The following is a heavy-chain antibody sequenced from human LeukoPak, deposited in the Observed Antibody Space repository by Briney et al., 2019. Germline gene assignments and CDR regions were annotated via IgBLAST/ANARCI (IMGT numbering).Heavy chain of an antibody. CDR2: SSAYNGNT. V-gene: IGHV1-18*01. CDR3: ARAVYYDFWSGYFPHYYYSYMDV. J-gene: IGHJ6*03. Sequence: GASVKVSCKASGYTFTSYGISWVRQAPGQGLEWMGWSSAYNGNTNYAQKLQGRVTMTTDTSTSTAYMELRSLRSDDTAASYCARAVYYDFWSGYFPHYYYSYMDVWGKGTTVTVSS. CDR1: GYTFTSYG. D-gene: IGHD3-3*01.